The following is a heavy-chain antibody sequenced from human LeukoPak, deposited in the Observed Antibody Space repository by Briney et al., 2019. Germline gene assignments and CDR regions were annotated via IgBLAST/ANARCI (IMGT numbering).Heavy chain of an antibody. CDR3: ARRTGTYFDY. CDR2: IYPGDSNT. D-gene: IGHD1-14*01. CDR1: EYSFSTYW. J-gene: IGHJ4*02. V-gene: IGHV5-51*01. Sequence: GESLKISCKASEYSFSTYWIAWVRQMPGKGLEWMGIIYPGDSNTRYSPSFQGQVTISADKSINTAYLQWRSLKASDTAMYYCARRTGTYFDYWGQGTLVTVSS.